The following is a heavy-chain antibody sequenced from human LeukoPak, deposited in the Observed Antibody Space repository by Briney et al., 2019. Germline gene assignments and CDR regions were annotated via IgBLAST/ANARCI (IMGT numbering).Heavy chain of an antibody. CDR3: ARHSTTSLRWYAYYFDY. CDR1: GYSISSGYY. V-gene: IGHV4-38-2*01. D-gene: IGHD4-23*01. Sequence: PSETLSLTCAVSGYSISSGYYWGWIRQPPGKGLEWIGSIYHSGSTYYNPSLKSRVTISVDTSKNQFSLKLSSVTAEDTAVYYCARHSTTSLRWYAYYFDYWGQGTLVTVSS. CDR2: IYHSGST. J-gene: IGHJ4*02.